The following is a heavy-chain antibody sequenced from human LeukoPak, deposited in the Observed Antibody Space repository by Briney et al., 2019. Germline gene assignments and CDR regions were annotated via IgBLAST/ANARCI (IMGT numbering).Heavy chain of an antibody. D-gene: IGHD6-19*01. CDR3: VRTEVSSGSEDY. J-gene: IGHJ4*02. CDR2: IYHSGST. V-gene: IGHV4-30-4*08. CDR1: GGPIISSAYY. Sequence: SQTLSLTCTVSGGPIISSAYYWSWIRQPPGKGLEWIGYIYHSGSTYYNPSLKSRVTISLDTSKNQFSLKLSSVTAADTAVYYCVRTEVSSGSEDYWGQGTLVTVSS.